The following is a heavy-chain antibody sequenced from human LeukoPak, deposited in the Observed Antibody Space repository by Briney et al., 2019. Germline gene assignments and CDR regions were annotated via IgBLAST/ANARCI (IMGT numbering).Heavy chain of an antibody. CDR3: AGDRGITITKDFDY. V-gene: IGHV1-24*01. CDR1: GSTLSESY. D-gene: IGHD1-1*01. Sequence: ASVKVSCKVSGSTLSESYIHWLRQAPGKGLEWMGGYDPEEGGIIYAQKFLDRVTMTEDTSTTTAYMEVSSLRSEDTAVYFCAGDRGITITKDFDYWGQGTVVTVSS. J-gene: IGHJ4*02. CDR2: YDPEEGGI.